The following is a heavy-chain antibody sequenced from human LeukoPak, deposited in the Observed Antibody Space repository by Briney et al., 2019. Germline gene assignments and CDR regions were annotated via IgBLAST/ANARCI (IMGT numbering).Heavy chain of an antibody. V-gene: IGHV4-39*01. CDR2: IYYSGST. CDR1: GGSISSSSYY. Sequence: SETLSLTCTVSGGSISSSSYYWGWSRQPPGMGLEGIRSIYYSGSTCYNPSLMSRVTISVDTSKNQFSLKLSSVPAADTAVYSCARQSSGRSYGSGSSPLYYFDYWGQGILVTVSS. J-gene: IGHJ4*02. CDR3: ARQSSGRSYGSGSSPLYYFDY. D-gene: IGHD3-10*01.